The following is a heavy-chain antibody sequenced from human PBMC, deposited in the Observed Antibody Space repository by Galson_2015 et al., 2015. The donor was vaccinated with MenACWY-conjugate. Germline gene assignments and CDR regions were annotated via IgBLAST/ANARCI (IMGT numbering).Heavy chain of an antibody. CDR1: GFTFSSFA. Sequence: SLRLSCAASGFTFSSFAMSWVRQAPGKGLEWVSRSNSDERSTNYADSVKGRFTISRDNAKNTLYLQMNSLRAEDTAVYYCARELGGNDAFDIWGQGTMVTVSS. V-gene: IGHV3-74*01. D-gene: IGHD3-16*01. CDR3: ARELGGNDAFDI. J-gene: IGHJ3*02. CDR2: SNSDERST.